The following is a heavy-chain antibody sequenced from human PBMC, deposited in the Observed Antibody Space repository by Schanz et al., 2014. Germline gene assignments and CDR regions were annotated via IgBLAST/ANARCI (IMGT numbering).Heavy chain of an antibody. V-gene: IGHV1-18*01. CDR2: ISAYTNNT. J-gene: IGHJ4*02. CDR1: RYTFNTYG. CDR3: ARDFSAYVGNYFDY. D-gene: IGHD5-12*01. Sequence: QGQLVQSGPEVKEPGASVKVSCEASRYTFNTYGLNWVRQAPGQGLEWMGWISAYTNNTNYAQKVQGRVTMTTDTSTSTSYIELTSLRFDDTAVYYCARDFSAYVGNYFDYWGQGTLVAVSS.